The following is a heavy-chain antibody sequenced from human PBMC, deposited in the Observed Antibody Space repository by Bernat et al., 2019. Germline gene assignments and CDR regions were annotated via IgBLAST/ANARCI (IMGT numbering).Heavy chain of an antibody. Sequence: EVQLVESGGGLVKPGGSLRLSCAASGFIFSNAWMTWVRQAPGKGLEWVGRIQSKADGGTTDYAAHVKDRFTISRDDSKNTVYLQMNSLKIEDTAIYYCTHTSAATAKYAGAFDIWGQGTMVTVSS. V-gene: IGHV3-15*01. D-gene: IGHD2-8*01. CDR1: GFIFSNAW. CDR2: IQSKADGGTT. J-gene: IGHJ3*02. CDR3: THTSAATAKYAGAFDI.